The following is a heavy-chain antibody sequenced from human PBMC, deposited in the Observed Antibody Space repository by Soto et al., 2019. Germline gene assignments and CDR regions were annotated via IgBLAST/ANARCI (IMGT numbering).Heavy chain of an antibody. J-gene: IGHJ6*03. V-gene: IGHV3-23*01. D-gene: IGHD2-21*01. CDR1: GFTFSSYA. CDR2: ISGSGGST. Sequence: PGGSLRLSCAASGFTFSSYAMNWVRQAPGKGLEWVSGISGSGGSTYYTDSVKGRFTISRDNSKNTLYLQMTSLRAEDTAVYYCAKGDASYYYYMDVWGKGTTVTVSS. CDR3: AKGDASYYYYMDV.